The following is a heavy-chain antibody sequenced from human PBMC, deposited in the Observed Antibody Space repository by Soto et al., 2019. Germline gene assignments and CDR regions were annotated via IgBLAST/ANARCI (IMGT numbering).Heavy chain of an antibody. D-gene: IGHD4-4*01. Sequence: GASVKVSCKPSGYTFTSNGLSWVRQAPGQGLEWMGWISTNKGNTNYAQKFQGRVTMTTERSTTTAYMELRSLRSDDTAIYYCVRLTGDALDIWGQGTLVTVSS. J-gene: IGHJ3*02. CDR1: GYTFTSNG. CDR2: ISTNKGNT. CDR3: VRLTGDALDI. V-gene: IGHV1-18*04.